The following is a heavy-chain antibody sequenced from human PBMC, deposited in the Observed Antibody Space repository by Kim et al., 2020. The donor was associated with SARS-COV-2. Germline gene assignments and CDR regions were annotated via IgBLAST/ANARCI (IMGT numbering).Heavy chain of an antibody. V-gene: IGHV4-61*01. CDR3: ARAPGGYSYGYYYYYDMDV. Sequence: SETLSLTCTVSGGSVSSGSYYWSWIRQPPGKGLEWIGYIYYSGSTNYNPSLKSRVTISVDTSKNQFSLKLSSVTAADTAVYYCARAPGGYSYGYYYYYDMDVWGQGTTVTVSS. CDR1: GGSVSSGSYY. CDR2: IYYSGST. J-gene: IGHJ6*02. D-gene: IGHD5-18*01.